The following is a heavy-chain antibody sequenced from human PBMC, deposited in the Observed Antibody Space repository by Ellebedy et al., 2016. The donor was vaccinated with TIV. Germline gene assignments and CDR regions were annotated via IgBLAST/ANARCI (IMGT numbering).Heavy chain of an antibody. Sequence: GESLKISXAVSGFTVNSNYMTWVRQAPGKGLEWVSLIYSAGSTYYADSVKGRFTISRDNSKNTVYLQMNSLRAEDTAIYYCAKYSGYSSGWLDYWGQGTLVTVSS. V-gene: IGHV3-53*01. J-gene: IGHJ4*02. CDR3: AKYSGYSSGWLDY. CDR2: IYSAGST. D-gene: IGHD6-19*01. CDR1: GFTVNSNY.